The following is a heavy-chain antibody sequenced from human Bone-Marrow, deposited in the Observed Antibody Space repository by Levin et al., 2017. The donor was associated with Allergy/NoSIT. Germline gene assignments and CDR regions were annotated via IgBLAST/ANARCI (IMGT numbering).Heavy chain of an antibody. CDR2: IYYSGST. Sequence: SETLSLTCTVSGGSISSSSYYWGWIRQPPGKGLEWIGSIYYSGSTYYNPSLKSRVTISVDTSKNQFSLKLSSVTAADTAVYYCARRRIQPSFDAFDIWGQGTMVTVSS. CDR3: ARRRIQPSFDAFDI. J-gene: IGHJ3*02. D-gene: IGHD5-18*01. CDR1: GGSISSSSYY. V-gene: IGHV4-39*01.